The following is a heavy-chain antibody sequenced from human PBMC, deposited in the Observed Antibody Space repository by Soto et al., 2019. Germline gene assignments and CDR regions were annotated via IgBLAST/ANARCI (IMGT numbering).Heavy chain of an antibody. CDR3: ARGFYGSGNYYNVSSDFDI. J-gene: IGHJ3*02. D-gene: IGHD3-10*01. V-gene: IGHV1-69*06. CDR1: GGTLSDHG. Sequence: QVQLEQSGAEVKKPGSSVKVSCKASGGTLSDHGVAWLRQAPGQGLEWMGGTIPVFNTAKYAQKFQGRVTVTADKFTNIVYMELSSVRYEDTAFYFSARGFYGSGNYYNVSSDFDIWGQATMVIVSS. CDR2: TIPVFNTA.